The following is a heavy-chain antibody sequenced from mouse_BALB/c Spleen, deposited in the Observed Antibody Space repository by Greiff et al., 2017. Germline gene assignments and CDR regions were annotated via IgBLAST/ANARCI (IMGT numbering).Heavy chain of an antibody. CDR3: AREDGNYYAMDY. CDR2: IRNKANGYTT. J-gene: IGHJ4*01. CDR1: GFTFTDYY. Sequence: DVKLVESGGGLVQPGGSLRLSCATSGFTFTDYYMSWVRQPPGKALEWLGFIRNKANGYTTEYSASVKGRFTISRDNSQSILYLQMNTLRAEDSATYYCAREDGNYYAMDYWGQGTSVTVSS. D-gene: IGHD2-1*01. V-gene: IGHV7-3*02.